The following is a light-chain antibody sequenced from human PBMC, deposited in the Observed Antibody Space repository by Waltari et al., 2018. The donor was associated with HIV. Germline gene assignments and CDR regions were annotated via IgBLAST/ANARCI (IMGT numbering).Light chain of an antibody. CDR3: ASFTGDNTVM. Sequence: AVTQPASVSGLPGQSTTISCTGGDSDFGLYNFVSWYQQHSGKPPKLILYDVDSRAAGVSGRFSGSMSGNTASLTISGLRAEDEAHYYCASFTGDNTVMFGGGTEVTVL. CDR2: DVD. V-gene: IGLV2-14*03. CDR1: DSDFGLYNF. J-gene: IGLJ3*02.